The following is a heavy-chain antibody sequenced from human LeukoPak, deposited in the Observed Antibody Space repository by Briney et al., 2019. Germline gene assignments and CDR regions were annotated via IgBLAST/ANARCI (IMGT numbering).Heavy chain of an antibody. CDR2: IRYDGSNK. J-gene: IGHJ4*02. V-gene: IGHV3-30*02. D-gene: IGHD6-6*01. CDR3: AKVHSSSSSFDY. Sequence: GGSLRLSCAASGFTFSSYAMSWVRQAPGKGLEWVAFIRYDGSNKYYADSVKGRFTISRDNSKNTLYLQMNSLRAEDTAVYYCAKVHSSSSSFDYWGQGTLVTVSS. CDR1: GFTFSSYA.